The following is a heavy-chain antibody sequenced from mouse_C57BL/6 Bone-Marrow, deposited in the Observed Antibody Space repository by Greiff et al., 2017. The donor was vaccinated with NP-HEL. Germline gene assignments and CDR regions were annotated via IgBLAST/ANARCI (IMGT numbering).Heavy chain of an antibody. Sequence: VQLQQSGPELVKPGASVKISCKASGYTFTDYYMNWVKQSHGKSLEWIGDINPNNGGTSYNQKFKGKATLTVDKSSSTAYMELRSLTSEDSAVYYCARGGYSNYVGQGTTLTVSS. J-gene: IGHJ2*01. CDR2: INPNNGGT. CDR3: ARGGYSNY. V-gene: IGHV1-26*01. CDR1: GYTFTDYY. D-gene: IGHD2-5*01.